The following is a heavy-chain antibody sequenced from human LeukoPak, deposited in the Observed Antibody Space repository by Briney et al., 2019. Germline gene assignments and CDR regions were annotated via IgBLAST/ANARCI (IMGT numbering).Heavy chain of an antibody. CDR1: GFTFDDYG. V-gene: IGHV3-20*04. D-gene: IGHD2-15*01. Sequence: GGSLRLSCAASGFTFDDYGMSWVRQGPGKGLEWVSGINWNGGNTGYADSVKGRFTIFRDNAKNSLYLEMDSLRVGDTALYYCARTSDGSWFDPWGQGTLVTVSS. CDR3: ARTSDGSWFDP. CDR2: INWNGGNT. J-gene: IGHJ5*02.